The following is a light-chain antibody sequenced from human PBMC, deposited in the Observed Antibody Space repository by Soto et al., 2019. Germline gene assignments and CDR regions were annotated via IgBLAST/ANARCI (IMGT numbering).Light chain of an antibody. J-gene: IGKJ5*01. Sequence: DIHLTQSPSFLSASVGDRVTITCRASQDISTSLAWYHHRPGKSPKLLIYAAATLQSGVPIRFSGRGSGTEFTLTISSLQPEDFATYYCQQLNSYLTFGQGTRVDIK. V-gene: IGKV1-9*01. CDR1: QDISTS. CDR2: AAA. CDR3: QQLNSYLT.